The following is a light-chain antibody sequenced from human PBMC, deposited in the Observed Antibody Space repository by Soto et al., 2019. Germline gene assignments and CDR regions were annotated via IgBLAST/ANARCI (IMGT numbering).Light chain of an antibody. CDR2: DVF. CDR3: SSYTSSSTPVV. Sequence: QSALTQPASVSGSPGQSITISRTGTSSDLGFYNFVSWYQQNAGKAPKLMIYDVFNRPSGVSNRFSGSKSGNTASLTISGLQAEDEAVYYCSSYTSSSTPVVFGGGTKLTVL. J-gene: IGLJ3*02. V-gene: IGLV2-14*01. CDR1: SSDLGFYNF.